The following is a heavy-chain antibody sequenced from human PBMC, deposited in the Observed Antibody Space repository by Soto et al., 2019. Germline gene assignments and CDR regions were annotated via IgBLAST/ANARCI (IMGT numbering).Heavy chain of an antibody. D-gene: IGHD3-10*01. CDR2: INPNTGVT. V-gene: IGHV1-2*02. CDR3: ARVWSDMRIYYYYGMDV. Sequence: GASVKVSCKASGYTLTGYYMHWVRQAPGQGLEWLGWINPNTGVTNYAQKFQGRVTMTRDTSISTAYMELSRLRSDDTAVYYCARVWSDMRIYYYYGMDVWGQGTTVTVSS. CDR1: GYTLTGYY. J-gene: IGHJ6*02.